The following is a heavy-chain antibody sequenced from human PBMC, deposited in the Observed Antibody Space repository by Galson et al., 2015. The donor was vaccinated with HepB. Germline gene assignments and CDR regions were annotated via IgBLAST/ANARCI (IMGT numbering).Heavy chain of an antibody. CDR1: GYTFSSYS. CDR3: ARGAFVAVVTATLNNWFDP. J-gene: IGHJ5*02. Sequence: SVKVSCKASGYTFSSYSIAWVRQAPGEGLEWMGWISAYDSPTNYAQKLQGRVTLTTETSTTTAYIELRSLRSDDTAVYYCARGAFVAVVTATLNNWFDPWGQGTLVTVSS. D-gene: IGHD2-15*01. CDR2: ISAYDSPT. V-gene: IGHV1-18*04.